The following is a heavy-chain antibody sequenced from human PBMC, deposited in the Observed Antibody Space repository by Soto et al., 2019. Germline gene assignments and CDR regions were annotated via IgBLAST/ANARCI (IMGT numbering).Heavy chain of an antibody. CDR2: ISAYNGNT. J-gene: IGHJ4*02. CDR1: GYTFTSYG. D-gene: IGHD3-9*01. CDR3: ARTNYDILTVYHPIYFDY. Sequence: WASVKVSCKASGYTFTSYGISWVRQAPGQGLEWMGGISAYNGNTNYAQKLQGRVTMTTDTSTSTAYMELRSLRSDDTAVYYCARTNYDILTVYHPIYFDYWGQGTLVTVSS. V-gene: IGHV1-18*01.